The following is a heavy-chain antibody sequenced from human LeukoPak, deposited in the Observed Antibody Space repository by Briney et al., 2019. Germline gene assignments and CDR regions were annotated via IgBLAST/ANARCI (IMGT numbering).Heavy chain of an antibody. V-gene: IGHV1-69*06. J-gene: IGHJ4*02. CDR2: IIPIFGTA. CDR1: GYTFTGYY. D-gene: IGHD5/OR15-5a*01. Sequence: SVKVSCKASGYTFTGYYMHWVRQAPGQGLEWMGGIIPIFGTANYAQKFQGRVTITADKSTSTAYMELSSLRSEDTAVYYCARASTGREGSDYWGQGTLVTVSS. CDR3: ARASTGREGSDY.